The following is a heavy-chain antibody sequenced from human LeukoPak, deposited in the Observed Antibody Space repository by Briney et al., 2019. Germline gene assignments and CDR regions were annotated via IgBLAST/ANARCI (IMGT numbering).Heavy chain of an antibody. Sequence: ASVKVSCKPSGYSFTSYGFTWVRRAPGQGLEWMGWVSAYDGSTNYAQKISGRVTMTTDASKNTVYMELRSLRFDDTAVYYCARGGRDGMDVWGQGTTVTVSS. CDR3: ARGGRDGMDV. J-gene: IGHJ6*02. D-gene: IGHD3-10*01. CDR2: VSAYDGST. CDR1: GYSFTSYG. V-gene: IGHV1-18*01.